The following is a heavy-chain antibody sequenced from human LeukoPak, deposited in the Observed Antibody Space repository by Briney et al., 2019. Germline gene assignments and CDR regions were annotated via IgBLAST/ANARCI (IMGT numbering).Heavy chain of an antibody. Sequence: ASVKVSCKASGYMFTRYGMSWVRQAPGQGPEWMGWISGSTYNTNYAQKFQGRVTLTTETSTSTAYMELTSLRFDDTAIYYCATTYYSDTSGATHAADWGQGTLVTVSS. CDR1: GYMFTRYG. V-gene: IGHV1-18*01. CDR3: ATTYYSDTSGATHAAD. J-gene: IGHJ4*02. D-gene: IGHD3-22*01. CDR2: ISGSTYNT.